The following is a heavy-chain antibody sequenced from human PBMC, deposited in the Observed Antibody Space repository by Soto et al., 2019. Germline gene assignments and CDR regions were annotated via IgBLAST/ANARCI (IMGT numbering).Heavy chain of an antibody. V-gene: IGHV1-3*05. D-gene: IGHD6-19*01. Sequence: QVQLVQSGAEEKKPGASVKVSFRASGYTFTGDAMHWVRQAPGQRLEWMGWINAGNGNTKYSQKFQGRVTITRDTSASTAYMELSSLRSQDTAVYYCARAVAVAADFDYWGQGTLVTVSS. CDR1: GYTFTGDA. CDR2: INAGNGNT. J-gene: IGHJ4*02. CDR3: ARAVAVAADFDY.